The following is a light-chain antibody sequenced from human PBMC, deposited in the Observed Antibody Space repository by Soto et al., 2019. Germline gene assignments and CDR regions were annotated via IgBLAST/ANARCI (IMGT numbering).Light chain of an antibody. Sequence: DIQMTQSPSSLSASVGDTVTITCRASRSITTYLNWYQQKPGKAPTLLIYAASSLRSGVPSRFSGSGSGTDFTLTISSLQPEDFATYYCQQSYSAPPWTFGQGTKLEIK. CDR1: RSITTY. CDR2: AAS. CDR3: QQSYSAPPWT. V-gene: IGKV1-39*01. J-gene: IGKJ2*01.